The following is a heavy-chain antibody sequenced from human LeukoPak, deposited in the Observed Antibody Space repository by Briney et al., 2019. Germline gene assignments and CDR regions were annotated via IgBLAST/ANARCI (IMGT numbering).Heavy chain of an antibody. Sequence: PGGSLRLSCAASGFPFSTYGMHWVRQAPGKGLEWVAFIRYDGSNKSYSDSVKGRFTISRDNSKNTPYLQMNSLRVDDTAVYYCAPRVVVIAAPFDYWGQGTLVTVSS. CDR3: APRVVVIAAPFDY. D-gene: IGHD2-21*01. CDR2: IRYDGSNK. J-gene: IGHJ4*02. V-gene: IGHV3-30*02. CDR1: GFPFSTYG.